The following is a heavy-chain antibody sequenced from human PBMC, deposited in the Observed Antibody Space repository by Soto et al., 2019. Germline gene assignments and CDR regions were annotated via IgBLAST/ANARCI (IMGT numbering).Heavy chain of an antibody. Sequence: GGSLRLSCAASGFTFRIYEMNWVRQAPGKGLEWLSYISSSGHITLYADSVKGRFTISRDAAENSLHLQMHSLSADDTAVYYCARGAFPYGDNLSRYFDPCGQGTLVTVSS. V-gene: IGHV3-48*03. D-gene: IGHD4-17*01. CDR2: ISSSGHIT. CDR1: GFTFRIYE. J-gene: IGHJ5*02. CDR3: ARGAFPYGDNLSRYFDP.